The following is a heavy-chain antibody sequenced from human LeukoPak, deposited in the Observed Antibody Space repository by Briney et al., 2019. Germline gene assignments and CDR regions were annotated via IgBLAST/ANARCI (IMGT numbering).Heavy chain of an antibody. Sequence: GGSLRLSCAASGFTFSSYNMNWVRQAPGKGLEWVSSISSSSSYIYYADSVKGRFIISRDNAKNSLFLQMDSLRGEDTAVYYCARCTTGKTFGSLREIKKSREIDYWGQGTLVTVSS. D-gene: IGHD1-1*01. J-gene: IGHJ4*02. V-gene: IGHV3-21*01. CDR2: ISSSSSYI. CDR1: GFTFSSYN. CDR3: ARCTTGKTFGSLREIKKSREIDY.